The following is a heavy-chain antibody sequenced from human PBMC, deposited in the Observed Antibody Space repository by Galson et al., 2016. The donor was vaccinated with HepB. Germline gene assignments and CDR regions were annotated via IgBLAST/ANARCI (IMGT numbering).Heavy chain of an antibody. Sequence: PALVKPTQTLTLTCTFSGFSLSTGGVGVGWIRQSPGKALEWLALIYWDDDKRYSPSLKSRLTITKDTSKNQVVLIMTNMDPVDTATYYCAHSRVGATGDYYYGMDVWGQGTTVTVSS. J-gene: IGHJ6*02. V-gene: IGHV2-5*02. CDR3: AHSRVGATGDYYYGMDV. CDR2: IYWDDDK. CDR1: GFSLSTGGVG. D-gene: IGHD1-26*01.